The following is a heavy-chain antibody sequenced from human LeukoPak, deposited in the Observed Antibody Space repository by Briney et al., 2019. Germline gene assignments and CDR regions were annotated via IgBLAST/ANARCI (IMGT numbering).Heavy chain of an antibody. J-gene: IGHJ5*02. Sequence: GGSLRLSCAASGLTFSSYWMSWVRQAPGKGLEWVSSITGSTRSTYYADSVKGRFTISRDNAKNSLYLQMNSLRAEDTAVYYCAPRLRAWGQGTLVTVSS. CDR1: GLTFSSYW. CDR3: APRLRA. CDR2: ITGSTRST. V-gene: IGHV3-21*01.